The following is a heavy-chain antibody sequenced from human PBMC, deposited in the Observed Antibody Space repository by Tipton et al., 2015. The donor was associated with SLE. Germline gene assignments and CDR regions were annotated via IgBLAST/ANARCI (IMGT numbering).Heavy chain of an antibody. CDR2: INHSGST. CDR1: GGSFSGYY. D-gene: IGHD2-2*01. V-gene: IGHV4-34*01. J-gene: IGHJ6*02. Sequence: TLSLTCAVYGGSFSGYYWSWIRQPPGKGLEWIGEINHSGSTNYNPSLKSRVTISVDTSKNQFSLKLSSVTAADTAVYYCARDDRVVVVPAAMGFLYGMDVWVQGTTVTVSS. CDR3: ARDDRVVVVPAAMGFLYGMDV.